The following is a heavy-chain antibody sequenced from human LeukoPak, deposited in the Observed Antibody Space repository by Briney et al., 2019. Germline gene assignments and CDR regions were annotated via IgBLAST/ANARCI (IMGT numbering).Heavy chain of an antibody. CDR1: GYTFTGYY. J-gene: IGHJ4*02. CDR3: ARVTAAAATGDY. V-gene: IGHV1-69*04. D-gene: IGHD6-13*01. Sequence: SVKVSCKASGYTFTGYYMHWVRQAPGQGLEWMGRIIPILGIANFAQKFQGRVTITADESTSTAYMELSSLRSEDTAVYYCARVTAAAATGDYWGQGTLVTVSS. CDR2: IIPILGIA.